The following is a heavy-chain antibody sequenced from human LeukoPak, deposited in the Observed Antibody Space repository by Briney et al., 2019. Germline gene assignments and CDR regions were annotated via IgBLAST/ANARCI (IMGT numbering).Heavy chain of an antibody. Sequence: PGGSLRLSCAASGFTFSRHGIHWVRQAPGKGLEWVAVISYDGSNKYYADSVKGRFTISRDNSKNTLYLQMNSLRAEDTAVYYCAKSGLNRFDYWGQGTLVTVSS. V-gene: IGHV3-30*18. J-gene: IGHJ4*02. CDR2: ISYDGSNK. CDR3: AKSGLNRFDY. D-gene: IGHD2-15*01. CDR1: GFTFSRHG.